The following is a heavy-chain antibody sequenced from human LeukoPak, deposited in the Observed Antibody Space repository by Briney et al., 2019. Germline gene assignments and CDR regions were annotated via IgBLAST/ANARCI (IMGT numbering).Heavy chain of an antibody. D-gene: IGHD2-15*01. CDR3: ARETVVVAAFDY. CDR2: INPSGGST. J-gene: IGHJ4*02. V-gene: IGHV1-46*01. CDR1: GYTFTSYY. Sequence: ASVKVSFKASGYTFTSYYMHWVRQAPGQGLEWMGIINPSGGSTSYAQKFQGRVTMTRDTSTNTVYMELSSLRSEDTAVYYCARETVVVAAFDYWGQGTLVTVSS.